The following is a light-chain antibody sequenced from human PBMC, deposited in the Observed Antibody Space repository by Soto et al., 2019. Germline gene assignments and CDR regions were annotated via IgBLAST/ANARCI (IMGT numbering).Light chain of an antibody. J-gene: IGKJ2*01. CDR2: WAS. Sequence: DIVMTQSPDSLAVSLGERATINCKSSQSVLYSSNSKNYLAWYQQRPGQPPKLLIYWASTRESGVPDRFSGSGSGTDFTLPISSLQDEDVAVYYCQQYYSTPHTFGQGTTLEIK. CDR3: QQYYSTPHT. CDR1: QSVLYSSNSKNY. V-gene: IGKV4-1*01.